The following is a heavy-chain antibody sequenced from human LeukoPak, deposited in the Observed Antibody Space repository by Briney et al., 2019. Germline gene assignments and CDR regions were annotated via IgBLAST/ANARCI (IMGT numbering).Heavy chain of an antibody. CDR3: ASVSFDPRYGASSSMPWYFNL. CDR2: INPNSGGT. J-gene: IGHJ2*01. D-gene: IGHD4-17*01. CDR1: GYTFTGYY. V-gene: IGHV1-2*02. Sequence: ASVKVSCKASGYTFTGYYMHWVRQAPGQGLEWMGWINPNSGGTNYAQKFQGRVTMTRDTSISTAYMELSRLRSDDTAVYYCASVSFDPRYGASSSMPWYFNLWGRGTLFTVSS.